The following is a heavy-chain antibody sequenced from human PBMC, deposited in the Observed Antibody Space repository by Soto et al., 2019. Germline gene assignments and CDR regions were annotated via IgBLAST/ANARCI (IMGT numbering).Heavy chain of an antibody. CDR3: ARHTVTGTGFDY. Sequence: ETLSLTCTVSGGSISSYYWSWIRQPPGKGLEWIGYIYYSGSTNYNPSLKSRVTISVDTSKNQLSLKLSSVTAADTAVYYCARHTVTGTGFDYWGQGTLVTVSS. V-gene: IGHV4-59*08. D-gene: IGHD1-20*01. J-gene: IGHJ4*02. CDR1: GGSISSYY. CDR2: IYYSGST.